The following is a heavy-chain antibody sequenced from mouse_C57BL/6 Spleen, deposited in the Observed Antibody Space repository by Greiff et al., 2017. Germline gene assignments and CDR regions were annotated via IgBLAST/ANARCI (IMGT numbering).Heavy chain of an antibody. D-gene: IGHD3-2*02. Sequence: QVQLQQPGAELVKPGASVKLSCKASGYTFTSYWMQWVKQRPGQGLEWLGEIDPSGSYTNYNQKFKGKATFTVDTSSSAAYMQLSSLTSEDSAVYYYARSAQAKEGDFDYWGQGTTLTVSS. J-gene: IGHJ2*01. CDR1: GYTFTSYW. CDR3: ARSAQAKEGDFDY. V-gene: IGHV1-50*01. CDR2: IDPSGSYT.